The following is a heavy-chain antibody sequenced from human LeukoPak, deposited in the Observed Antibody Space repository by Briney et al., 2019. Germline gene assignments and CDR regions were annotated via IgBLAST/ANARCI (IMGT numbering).Heavy chain of an antibody. CDR1: GYTFTGYY. Sequence: ASVKVSCKASGYTFTGYYMHWVRQAPGQGLEWMGWINPNSGGTNYAQKFQGRVTMTRDTSISTAYMELSRLRSDDTAVYYCARASRYSNSYGSGRVPFDYWGQGTLVTVSS. J-gene: IGHJ4*02. CDR2: INPNSGGT. CDR3: ARASRYSNSYGSGRVPFDY. D-gene: IGHD6-6*01. V-gene: IGHV1-2*02.